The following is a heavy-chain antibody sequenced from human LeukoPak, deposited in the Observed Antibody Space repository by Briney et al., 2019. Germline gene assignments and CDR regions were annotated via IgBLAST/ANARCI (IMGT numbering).Heavy chain of an antibody. J-gene: IGHJ4*02. Sequence: ASVKVSCKASGYTFTSYGISWVRQAPGQGLEWMGWISAYNGNTNYAQKFQGRVTMTRDTSISTAYMELSRLRSDDTAVYYCARGRVGETGFDYWGQGTLVTVSS. CDR1: GYTFTSYG. D-gene: IGHD1-26*01. CDR3: ARGRVGETGFDY. V-gene: IGHV1-18*01. CDR2: ISAYNGNT.